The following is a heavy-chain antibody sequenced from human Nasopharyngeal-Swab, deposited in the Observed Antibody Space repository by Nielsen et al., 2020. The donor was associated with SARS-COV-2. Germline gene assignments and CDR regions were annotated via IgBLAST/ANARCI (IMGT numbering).Heavy chain of an antibody. V-gene: IGHV3-23*01. J-gene: IGHJ4*02. CDR2: IVGNGAST. CDR3: AKGGWYGY. D-gene: IGHD6-19*01. CDR1: GLTFSNAA. Sequence: GGSLRLSCVASGLTFSNAAMNWVRQASGKGLEWVSGIVGNGASTYYGDSVKGRFTISRDNSKNTVYLQMNSLRAEDTAVYYCAKGGWYGYWGQGTLVTVSS.